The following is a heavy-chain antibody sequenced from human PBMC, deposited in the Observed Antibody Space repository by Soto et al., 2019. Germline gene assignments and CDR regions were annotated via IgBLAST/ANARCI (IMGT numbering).Heavy chain of an antibody. J-gene: IGHJ2*01. CDR1: GYTFSDYY. Sequence: QVQLVQSGAEVKKPGASVKVSCKASGYTFSDYYMHWVRQAPGQGLEWMGWINANSGGTTYAPKFQGRVTMTRDTSISTAYMELSRLRSDGTAIYFCASTKYDSSAYYYWYLGLWGRGTLVTVSS. V-gene: IGHV1-2*02. CDR3: ASTKYDSSAYYYWYLGL. CDR2: INANSGGT. D-gene: IGHD3-22*01.